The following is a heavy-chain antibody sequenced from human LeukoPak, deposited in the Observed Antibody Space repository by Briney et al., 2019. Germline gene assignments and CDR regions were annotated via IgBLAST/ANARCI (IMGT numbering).Heavy chain of an antibody. CDR2: ISYDGSNK. J-gene: IGHJ1*01. D-gene: IGHD3-10*01. CDR1: GFTFSSYV. Sequence: GGSLRLSCAASGFTFSSYVMHWVRQAPGKGLEWVTVISYDGSNKYYADSVKGRFTISRDNSQNTLFLQISSLRAEDSAVYYCAKDRVRFGSGSYLAYFQHWGQGTLVTVSS. CDR3: AKDRVRFGSGSYLAYFQH. V-gene: IGHV3-30*18.